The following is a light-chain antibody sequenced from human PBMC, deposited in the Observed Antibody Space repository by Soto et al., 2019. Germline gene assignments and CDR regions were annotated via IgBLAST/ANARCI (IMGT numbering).Light chain of an antibody. CDR1: SSNVGNNG. CDR2: YND. V-gene: IGLV1-36*01. Sequence: QSVLTQPPSVSAAPRQRVTISCSGNSSNVGNNGVNWYQQLPGTAPKLLIFYNDLLPSGVSARFSGSKSGTSASLAISGLQSEDEADYYCATWDDSLNGVVFGGGTKLTVL. J-gene: IGLJ3*02. CDR3: ATWDDSLNGVV.